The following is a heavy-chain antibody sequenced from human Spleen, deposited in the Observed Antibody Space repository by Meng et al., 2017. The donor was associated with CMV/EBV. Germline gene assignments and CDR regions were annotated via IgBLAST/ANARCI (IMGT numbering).Heavy chain of an antibody. Sequence: GESLKISCAASGFTVSSNYMSWVRQAPGKGLEWVSVIYSGGSTYYADSVKGRFTISRDNSKNTLYLQIDSLRPEDSAVYYCARAPREFYYYYSMDVWGQGTTVTVSS. J-gene: IGHJ6*02. D-gene: IGHD2/OR15-2a*01. V-gene: IGHV3-66*02. CDR1: GFTVSSNY. CDR3: ARAPREFYYYYSMDV. CDR2: IYSGGST.